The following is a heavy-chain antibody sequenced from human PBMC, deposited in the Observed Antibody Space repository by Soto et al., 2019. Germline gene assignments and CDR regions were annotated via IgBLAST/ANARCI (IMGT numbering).Heavy chain of an antibody. CDR1: GGSISSYY. J-gene: IGHJ4*02. Sequence: ASETLSLTCTVSGGSISSYYWSWIRQPPGKGLEWIGYIYYSGSTNYNPSLKSRVTISVDTSKNQFSLKLSSVTAADTAVYYCARRYGGEDSYYFDYWGQGTLVTVSS. D-gene: IGHD4-17*01. CDR2: IYYSGST. CDR3: ARRYGGEDSYYFDY. V-gene: IGHV4-59*08.